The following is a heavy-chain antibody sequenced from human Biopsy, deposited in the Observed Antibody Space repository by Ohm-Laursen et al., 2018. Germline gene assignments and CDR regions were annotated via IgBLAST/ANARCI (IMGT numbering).Heavy chain of an antibody. V-gene: IGHV4-59*08. CDR2: IYYRGTS. D-gene: IGHD2-15*01. CDR3: ARHGSQGYCTGGSCVDY. CDR1: GGSFSGYY. J-gene: IGHJ4*02. Sequence: SETLSLTCAVSGGSFSGYYWSWIRQTPGQGLAWIGSIYYRGTSNDNPSLKRRVTISVATSKNQFSLKLSSATAAATAVFYCARHGSQGYCTGGSCVDYWGQGALVTVSS.